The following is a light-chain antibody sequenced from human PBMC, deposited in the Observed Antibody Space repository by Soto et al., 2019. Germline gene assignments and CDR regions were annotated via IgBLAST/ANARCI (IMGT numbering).Light chain of an antibody. CDR1: QGIRNY. CDR3: QKYNTGPLT. Sequence: DIQMTQSPSSLSASVGDRVTITCRASQGIRNYLAWYQQKPGQVPKLVIYAASTLQSGVPSRFSGSGSGTDFTLTISSLQPEDVATYYCQKYNTGPLTFGGGTKVEIK. V-gene: IGKV1-27*01. J-gene: IGKJ4*01. CDR2: AAS.